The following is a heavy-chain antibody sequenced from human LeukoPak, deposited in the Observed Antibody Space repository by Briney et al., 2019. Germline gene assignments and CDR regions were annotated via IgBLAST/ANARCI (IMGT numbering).Heavy chain of an antibody. CDR1: GYTFTGHY. J-gene: IGHJ5*02. CDR2: INPYSGGT. Sequence: GASVKVSCKASGYTFTGHYMHWVRQAPGQGLEWMGWINPYSGGTHYALIFQDRVTMTRDTSISTAYMELSRLRSDDTAVYYCARLIPQKWELPGKWFDPWGQGTLVTASS. CDR3: ARLIPQKWELPGKWFDP. V-gene: IGHV1-2*02. D-gene: IGHD1-26*01.